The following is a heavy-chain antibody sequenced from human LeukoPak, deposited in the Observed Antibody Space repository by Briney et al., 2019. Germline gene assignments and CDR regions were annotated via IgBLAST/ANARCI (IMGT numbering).Heavy chain of an antibody. D-gene: IGHD3-10*01. CDR3: ARSSGGSGRWGDNWLDP. V-gene: IGHV1-2*02. CDR1: GYSFSGNY. CDR2: INPKTGST. Sequence: ASVKVSCKASGYSFSGNYIHWVRQAPAQGLEWMGWINPKTGSTNYAEKFQGRVTMTRDTSISTCYMELSRLRSDDVAVYYCARSSGGSGRWGDNWLDPWGQGTLVIVSS. J-gene: IGHJ5*02.